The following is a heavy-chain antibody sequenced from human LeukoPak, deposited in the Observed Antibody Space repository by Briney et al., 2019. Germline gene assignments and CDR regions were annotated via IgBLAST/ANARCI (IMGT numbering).Heavy chain of an antibody. V-gene: IGHV4-31*11. D-gene: IGHD3-22*01. CDR2: IYYSGST. CDR1: GGSFSGYY. Sequence: SETLSLTCAVYGGSFSGYYWSWIRQHPGKGLEWIGYIYYSGSTYYNPSLKSRVTISVDTSKNQFSLKLSSVTAADTAVYYCARAARYDSSSNPFDPWGQGTLVTVSS. CDR3: ARAARYDSSSNPFDP. J-gene: IGHJ5*02.